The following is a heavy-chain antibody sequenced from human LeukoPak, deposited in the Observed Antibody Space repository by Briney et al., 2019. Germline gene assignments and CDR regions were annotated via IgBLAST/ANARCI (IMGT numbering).Heavy chain of an antibody. CDR2: IWYDGSNK. CDR3: ARGSSGSYPGY. V-gene: IGHV3-33*01. CDR1: GFTFSSYG. Sequence: GGSLRLSCAASGFTFSSYGMHWVRQAPGKGLEWVAVIWYDGSNKYYADSVKGRFTISRDNSKNTLYLQMNSLRAEDTAVYYCARGSSGSYPGYWGQGTLVTVSS. D-gene: IGHD6-19*01. J-gene: IGHJ4*02.